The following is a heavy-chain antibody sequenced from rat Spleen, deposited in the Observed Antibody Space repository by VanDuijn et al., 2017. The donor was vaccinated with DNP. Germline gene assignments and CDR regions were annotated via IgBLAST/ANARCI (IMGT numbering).Heavy chain of an antibody. CDR2: IIYDGSRT. D-gene: IGHD1-1*01. V-gene: IGHV5S10*01. J-gene: IGHJ3*01. Sequence: EVQLVESGGGLVQPGRSLKLSCAASGFTFSDYNMAWVRQAPKKGLEWVATIIYDGSRTYYRDSVKGRFTISRDNAKSTLYLQMDSLRSEDTATYYCARHGDSGDVPFAYWGQGTLVTVSS. CDR3: ARHGDSGDVPFAY. CDR1: GFTFSDYN.